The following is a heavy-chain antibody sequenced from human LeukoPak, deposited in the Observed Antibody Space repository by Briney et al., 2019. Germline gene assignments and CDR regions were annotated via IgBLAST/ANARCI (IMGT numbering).Heavy chain of an antibody. J-gene: IGHJ6*03. CDR3: ARAMGSSWYDHYYYMDV. V-gene: IGHV4-34*01. CDR2: INHSGST. D-gene: IGHD6-13*01. CDR1: GGSFSGYY. Sequence: SSETLSLTCAVYGGSFSGYYWSWIRQPPGKGLEWIGEINHSGSTNYNPSLKSRVTISVDTSKNQFSLKLSSVTAADTAVYYCARAMGSSWYDHYYYMDVWGKGTTVTVSS.